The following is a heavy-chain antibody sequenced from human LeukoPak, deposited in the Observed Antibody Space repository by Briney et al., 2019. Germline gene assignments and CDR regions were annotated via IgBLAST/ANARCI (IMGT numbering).Heavy chain of an antibody. V-gene: IGHV6-1*01. CDR1: GDTVSSNSAA. CDR3: ARGFALDF. J-gene: IGHJ3*01. CDR2: TYYKSKLYY. Sequence: SQTLSLTCYISGDTVSSNSAAWNWIRQSPSKGLEWLGRTYYKSKLYYDYAVSVKSRITISPDTSKNQFSLQLNSVTAGDTAVYYCARGFALDFWGQGTMVTVSS.